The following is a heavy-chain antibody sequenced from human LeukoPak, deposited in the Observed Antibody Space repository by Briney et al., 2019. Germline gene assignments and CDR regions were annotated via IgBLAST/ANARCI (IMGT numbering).Heavy chain of an antibody. D-gene: IGHD6-19*01. Sequence: GGSLRLSCAASGFTLSSYAMHWVRQAPGKGLEWVANIKQDGSEKYYVDSVKGRFTISRDNAKNSLYLQMNSLRAEDTAVYYCARDTDSSGWYGDYFDYWGQGTLVTVSS. J-gene: IGHJ4*02. CDR1: GFTLSSYA. CDR2: IKQDGSEK. CDR3: ARDTDSSGWYGDYFDY. V-gene: IGHV3-7*01.